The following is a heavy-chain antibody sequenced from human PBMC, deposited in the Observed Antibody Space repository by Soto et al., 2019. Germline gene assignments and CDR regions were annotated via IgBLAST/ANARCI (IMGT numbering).Heavy chain of an antibody. CDR2: IIPIFGTP. CDR3: ARDSRLWGSTGWKRENLLDI. CDR1: GGNFNTYP. V-gene: IGHV1-69*18. J-gene: IGHJ3*02. D-gene: IGHD3-16*01. Sequence: QVQLEQSGAEVKRPGSSVKVSCKTSGGNFNTYPISWVRQAPGHRLEWMGKIIPIFGTPDCAQKFQGRVTINADEATTTVYMELRSLKSDDSAVYYCARDSRLWGSTGWKRENLLDIWGQGTMVTVSS.